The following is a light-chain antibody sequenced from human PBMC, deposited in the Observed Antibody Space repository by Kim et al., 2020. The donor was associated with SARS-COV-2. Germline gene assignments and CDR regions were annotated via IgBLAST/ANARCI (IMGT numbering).Light chain of an antibody. J-gene: IGKJ1*01. CDR3: QQYNNWPRT. CDR2: GAS. Sequence: EIVMTQSPATLSVSPGERATLSCRASQSVSSNLAWYQQKPGQAPRLLIYGASTRATGIPARFSGSGSGTEFTLTISSLQSEDFAVYYCQQYNNWPRTYGQATKVHIK. CDR1: QSVSSN. V-gene: IGKV3-15*01.